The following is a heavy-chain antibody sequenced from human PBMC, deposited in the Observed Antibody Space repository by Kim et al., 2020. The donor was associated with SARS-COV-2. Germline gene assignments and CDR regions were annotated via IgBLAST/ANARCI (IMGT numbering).Heavy chain of an antibody. J-gene: IGHJ4*02. Sequence: TSYSPSLKSRVTISVDTSKNQFSLKLSSVTAADTAVYYCARRGSGYDSGYWGQGTLVTVSS. D-gene: IGHD5-12*01. V-gene: IGHV4-39*01. CDR3: ARRGSGYDSGY. CDR2: T.